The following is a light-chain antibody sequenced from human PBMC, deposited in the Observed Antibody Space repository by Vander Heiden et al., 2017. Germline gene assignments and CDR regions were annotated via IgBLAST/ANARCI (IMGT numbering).Light chain of an antibody. J-gene: IGLJ1*01. Sequence: QASPTQPSSVSGSPGQSITISCTGTSSDVGSYNYVSWYQQYPGKAPKLMIYDVSNRPSGVSNRFSGSKSGNTASLTISGLQAEDEADYYCNSYTSSSTLVFGSGTKVTVL. CDR3: NSYTSSSTLV. CDR2: DVS. CDR1: SSDVGSYNY. V-gene: IGLV2-14*01.